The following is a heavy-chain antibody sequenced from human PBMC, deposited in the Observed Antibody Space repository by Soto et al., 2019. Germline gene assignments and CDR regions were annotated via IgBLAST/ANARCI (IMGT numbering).Heavy chain of an antibody. CDR1: GFTFSHFW. Sequence: LRLSCAASGFTFSHFWMNWVRQAPGKGLEWVAYISADGRETNHVDSVKGRFTISRDNAKNSLFLQMNSLRAEDTAVYYCARTPRLLDSWGQGTLVTVSS. J-gene: IGHJ4*02. V-gene: IGHV3-7*01. CDR3: ARTPRLLDS. D-gene: IGHD6-6*01. CDR2: ISADGRET.